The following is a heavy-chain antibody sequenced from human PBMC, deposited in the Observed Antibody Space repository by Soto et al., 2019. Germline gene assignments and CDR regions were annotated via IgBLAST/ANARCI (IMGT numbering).Heavy chain of an antibody. CDR3: VRGEGGWETY. CDR1: GFTFSSYW. J-gene: IGHJ4*02. CDR2: INSDGSST. Sequence: EVQLMESGGGLLQPGGSLRLSCAASGFTFSSYWMHWVRQAPGKGLVWVSRINSDGSSTTYADSVKGRFTISRDNAKNTLYLQLNSLRVEDTAVYYCVRGEGGWETYWGQGTLVTVSS. D-gene: IGHD6-19*01. V-gene: IGHV3-74*01.